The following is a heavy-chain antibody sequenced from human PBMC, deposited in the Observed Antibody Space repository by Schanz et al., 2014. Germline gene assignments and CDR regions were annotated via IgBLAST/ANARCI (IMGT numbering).Heavy chain of an antibody. J-gene: IGHJ5*02. V-gene: IGHV4-59*01. Sequence: QVQLQASGPGLVKPSETLSLTCTVSGGSMSGYHWIWIRQPPGRGLEWIGHIYYSGGTHYNPSLESRVTISIDMSKSQFSLTLSTVIAADTAIYFCARGAAAGIYNWFAPWGQGTQVIVSS. CDR2: IYYSGGT. CDR1: GGSMSGYH. CDR3: ARGAAAGIYNWFAP. D-gene: IGHD6-13*01.